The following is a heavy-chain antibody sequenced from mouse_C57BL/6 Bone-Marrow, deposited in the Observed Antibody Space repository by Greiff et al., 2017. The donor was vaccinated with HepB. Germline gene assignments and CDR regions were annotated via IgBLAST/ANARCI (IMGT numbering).Heavy chain of an antibody. V-gene: IGHV5-4*01. D-gene: IGHD2-5*01. Sequence: VQLKESGGGLVKPGGSLKLSCAASGFTFSSYAMSWVRQTPEKRLEWVATISDGGSYTYYPDNVKGRFTISRDNAKNNLYLQMSHLKSEDTAMYYCARDPLYSNYAMDYWGQGTSVTVSS. J-gene: IGHJ4*01. CDR1: GFTFSSYA. CDR2: ISDGGSYT. CDR3: ARDPLYSNYAMDY.